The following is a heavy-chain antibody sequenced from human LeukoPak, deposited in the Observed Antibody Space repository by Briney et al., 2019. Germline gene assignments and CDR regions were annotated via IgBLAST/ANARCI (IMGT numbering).Heavy chain of an antibody. CDR1: GGSIDTYY. CDR3: AKLGSPQAY. Sequence: PSETLSLTCTVSGGSIDTYYWSWIRQPPGKGLEWIGYIYYFGSTDYYPSLKSRVTISVDTSKNQFSLSLRSVAAADTAVYYCAKLGSPQAYWGQGILVRVSS. V-gene: IGHV4-59*01. CDR2: IYYFGST. J-gene: IGHJ4*02. D-gene: IGHD7-27*01.